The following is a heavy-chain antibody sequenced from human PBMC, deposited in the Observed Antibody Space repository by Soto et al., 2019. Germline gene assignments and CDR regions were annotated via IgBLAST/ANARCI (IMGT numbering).Heavy chain of an antibody. CDR2: IDPSDSYT. CDR3: ARRYDILTGYYHVAMDV. Sequence: GESLKISFKGSGYSFTNYWITWVRQMPGKGLEWMGRIDPSDSYTNYSPSFQGHVTISADKSISTAYLQWSSLKASDTAMYYCARRYDILTGYYHVAMDVWGQGTTVTVSS. J-gene: IGHJ6*02. CDR1: GYSFTNYW. V-gene: IGHV5-10-1*01. D-gene: IGHD3-9*01.